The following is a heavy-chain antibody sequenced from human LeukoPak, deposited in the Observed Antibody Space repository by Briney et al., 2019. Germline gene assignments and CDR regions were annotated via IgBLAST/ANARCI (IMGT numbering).Heavy chain of an antibody. CDR2: ISSSSSTI. D-gene: IGHD4-17*01. CDR1: GFTFSSYS. V-gene: IGHV3-48*01. Sequence: PGGSLRLSCAASGFTFSSYSMNWVRQAPGKGLEWVSYISSSSSTIYYADSVKGRFTISGDNAKNSLYLQMNSLRAEDTAVYYCARDRDYGYGFHFDYWGQGTLVTVSS. CDR3: ARDRDYGYGFHFDY. J-gene: IGHJ4*02.